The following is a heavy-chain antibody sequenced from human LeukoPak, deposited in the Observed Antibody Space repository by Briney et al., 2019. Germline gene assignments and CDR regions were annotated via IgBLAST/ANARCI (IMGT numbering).Heavy chain of an antibody. CDR2: INPNSGGT. CDR1: GYTFTGYY. D-gene: IGHD6-13*01. CDR3: ANSIAAAGTGLPYYYYGMDV. J-gene: IGHJ6*02. V-gene: IGHV1-2*02. Sequence: GASVKVSCKASGYTFTGYYMHWVRQAPGQGLEWMGWINPNSGGTNYAQKFQGRVTMTRDTSISTAYMELSRLRSDDTAVYYCANSIAAAGTGLPYYYYGMDVWGQGTTATVSS.